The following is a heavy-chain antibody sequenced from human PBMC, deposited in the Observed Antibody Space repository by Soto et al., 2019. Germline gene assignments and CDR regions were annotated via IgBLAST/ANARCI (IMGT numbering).Heavy chain of an antibody. J-gene: IGHJ4*02. CDR1: GFTFSSYS. Sequence: GGSLRLSCAASGFTFSSYSMNWVRQAPGKGLEWVSYISSSSSTIYYADSVKGRFTISRDNSKNTLYLQMNSLRAEDTAVYYCAREEDSSGYYYQIDYWGQGTLVTVSS. CDR3: AREEDSSGYYYQIDY. V-gene: IGHV3-48*01. D-gene: IGHD3-22*01. CDR2: ISSSSSTI.